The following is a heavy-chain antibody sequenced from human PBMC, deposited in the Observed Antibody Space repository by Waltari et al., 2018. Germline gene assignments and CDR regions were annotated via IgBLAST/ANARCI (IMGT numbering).Heavy chain of an antibody. CDR2: INHSGST. CDR1: GGSFSGYY. Sequence: QVQLQQWGAGLLKPSETLSLTCAVYGGSFSGYYWSWIRQPPGKGREWIGEINHSGSTNSNPSLKSRVTIAVDTSKNQFSLKLSSVTAADTAVYYCARGPSRYIARRGKGWFDPWGQGTLVTVSS. J-gene: IGHJ5*02. V-gene: IGHV4-34*01. CDR3: ARGPSRYIARRGKGWFDP. D-gene: IGHD6-13*01.